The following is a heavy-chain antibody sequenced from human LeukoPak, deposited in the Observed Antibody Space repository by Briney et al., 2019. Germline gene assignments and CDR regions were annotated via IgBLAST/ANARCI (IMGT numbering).Heavy chain of an antibody. Sequence: PGGSLRLSCAASGFTFSSYSMNWVRQAPGKGLEWVSSISSSSSYIYYADSVKGRFTISRDNSKNTLYLQMNSLRAEDTAVYYCAKDHYDILTGYYHFDYWGQGTLVTVSS. CDR2: ISSSSSYI. CDR3: AKDHYDILTGYYHFDY. J-gene: IGHJ4*02. V-gene: IGHV3-21*01. D-gene: IGHD3-9*01. CDR1: GFTFSSYS.